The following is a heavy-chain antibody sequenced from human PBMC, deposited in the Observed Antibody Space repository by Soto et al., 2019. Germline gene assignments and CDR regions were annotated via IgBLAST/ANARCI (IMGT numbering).Heavy chain of an antibody. Sequence: GGSLRLSCAASGFTFSSNGIHWVRQAPGKGLEWVALISKDGTTKYNVASVEGRFTISRDNSKNTVYLQMNSLRAEDTALYYCAKDRGRSWSFDSWGQGTLVTVPQ. CDR3: AKDRGRSWSFDS. V-gene: IGHV3-30*18. D-gene: IGHD3-10*01. CDR2: ISKDGTTK. CDR1: GFTFSSNG. J-gene: IGHJ4*02.